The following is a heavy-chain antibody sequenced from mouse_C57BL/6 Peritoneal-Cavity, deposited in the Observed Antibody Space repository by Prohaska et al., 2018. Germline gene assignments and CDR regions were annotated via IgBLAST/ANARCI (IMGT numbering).Heavy chain of an antibody. Sequence: EVKLLQSGGGLVQPGGSLKLSCAASGIDFSRYWLSWVRRAPGKGLEWIGEINPDRHTIHYAPALMDKFIICGDNVRDVLELQRRKVGSEEKVLYYGARQLGTSFDYWGQGTTLTVSS. D-gene: IGHD4-1*02. CDR2: INPDRHTI. CDR3: ARQLGTSFDY. V-gene: IGHV4-1*01. CDR1: GIDFSRYW. J-gene: IGHJ2*01.